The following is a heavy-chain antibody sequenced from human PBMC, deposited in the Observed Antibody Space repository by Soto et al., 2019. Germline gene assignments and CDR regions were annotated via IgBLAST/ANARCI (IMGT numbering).Heavy chain of an antibody. V-gene: IGHV4-59*01. CDR3: ARAGQGYADYYFDY. Sequence: SETLSLTCAVSGGSISSYYWSWIRQPPGKGLEWIGYIYSSGSSNYNPSLKSRVTISVDTSKNQFSLNLSSVTAADTAVYYCARAGQGYADYYFDYWGQGTLVTVSS. CDR2: IYSSGSS. CDR1: GGSISSYY. J-gene: IGHJ4*02. D-gene: IGHD4-17*01.